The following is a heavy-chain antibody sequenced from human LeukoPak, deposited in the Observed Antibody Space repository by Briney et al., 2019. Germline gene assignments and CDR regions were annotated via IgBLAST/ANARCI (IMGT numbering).Heavy chain of an antibody. D-gene: IGHD3-16*01. V-gene: IGHV1-2*02. J-gene: IGHJ4*02. Sequence: ASVKVSCKASGYSFTAYYMHWVRQAPGQGLEWMGWINPNSGGTNYAQKFQGRVTMTRDTSISTAYMELSRLRSDDTAVYYCARVRLVDYDYVWRSFYFDYWGQGTLVTVSS. CDR3: ARVRLVDYDYVWRSFYFDY. CDR2: INPNSGGT. CDR1: GYSFTAYY.